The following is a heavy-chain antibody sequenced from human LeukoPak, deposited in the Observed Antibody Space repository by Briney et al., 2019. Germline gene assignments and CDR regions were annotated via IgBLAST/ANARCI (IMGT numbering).Heavy chain of an antibody. J-gene: IGHJ4*02. V-gene: IGHV3-30-3*01. CDR2: ISYDGSNK. CDR1: GFTFSSYA. Sequence: GGSLRLSCAASGFTFSSYAMHWVRQAPGKGLEWVAVISYDGSNKYYADSVKGRFTISRDNSKNTLYLQMNSLRAEDTAVYYCARDLLTGDRGDYFDYWGQGTLVTVSS. D-gene: IGHD7-27*01. CDR3: ARDLLTGDRGDYFDY.